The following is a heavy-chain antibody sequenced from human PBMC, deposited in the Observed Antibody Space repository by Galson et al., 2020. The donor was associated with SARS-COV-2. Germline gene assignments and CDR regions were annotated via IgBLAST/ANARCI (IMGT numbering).Heavy chain of an antibody. V-gene: IGHV2-5*02. CDR1: GFSLSTSGVG. J-gene: IGHJ4*02. D-gene: IGHD3-3*02. Sequence: SGPTLVKPTQTLTLTCTFSGFSLSTSGVGVGWIRQPPGKDLEWLGLICWDDEKRYSPSLRSRLTITKDTSKNQVVLTMTKMDPVDTATYYCAHRDPIIMAYWGQGTLVTVSS. CDR2: ICWDDEK. CDR3: AHRDPIIMAY.